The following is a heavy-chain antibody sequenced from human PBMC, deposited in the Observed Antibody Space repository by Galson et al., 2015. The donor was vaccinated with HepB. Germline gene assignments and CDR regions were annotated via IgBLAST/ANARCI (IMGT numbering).Heavy chain of an antibody. D-gene: IGHD6-19*01. V-gene: IGHV3-66*01. CDR1: GFTVSSNY. CDR3: ARAILSLRIAVAGPVYGMDV. Sequence: SLRLSCAASGFTVSSNYMSWVRQAPGKGLEWVSVIYSGGSTYYADSVKGRFTIYRDKSKNTLYLQMNSLRAEDTAVYYSARAILSLRIAVAGPVYGMDVWGQGTTVTVSS. CDR2: IYSGGST. J-gene: IGHJ6*02.